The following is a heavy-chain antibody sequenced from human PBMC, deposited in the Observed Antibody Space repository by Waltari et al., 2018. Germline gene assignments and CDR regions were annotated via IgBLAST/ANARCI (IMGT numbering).Heavy chain of an antibody. CDR1: GGSISSHY. D-gene: IGHD3-22*01. V-gene: IGHV4-59*11. CDR3: AREDSSGYYYQTKGGFDY. CDR2: IYYSGST. Sequence: QVQLQESGPGLVKPSETLSLTCTVSGGSISSHYWSWIRQPPGKGLEWIWYIYYSGSTNYNPSLKSRVTISVDTSKIQFSLKLSSVTAADTAVYYCAREDSSGYYYQTKGGFDYWGQGTLVTVSS. J-gene: IGHJ4*02.